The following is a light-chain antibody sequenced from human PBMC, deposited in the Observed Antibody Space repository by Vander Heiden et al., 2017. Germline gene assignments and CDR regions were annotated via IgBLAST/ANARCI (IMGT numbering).Light chain of an antibody. CDR1: KLGDKY. J-gene: IGLJ2*01. CDR3: QAWDSITAGV. CDR2: QDS. Sequence: SHELTQSPSVSVSPGQTASITCSGDKLGDKYACWYQQKPGQSPVLVIYQDSKRPSGIPDRFSGSNSGNTATLTISGTQAMDEADYYCQAWDSITAGVFGGGTKLTVL. V-gene: IGLV3-1*01.